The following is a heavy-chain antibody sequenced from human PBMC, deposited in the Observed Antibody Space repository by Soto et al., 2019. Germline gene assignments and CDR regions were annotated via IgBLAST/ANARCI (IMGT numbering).Heavy chain of an antibody. D-gene: IGHD4-17*01. CDR1: GGSISSSSYY. CDR2: IYYSGST. J-gene: IGHJ5*01. V-gene: IGHV4-39*01. CDR3: ARGRHYGALLDS. Sequence: QLQLQESGPGLVKPSETLSLTCTVSGGSISSSSYYWGWIRQPPGKGLEWIGSIYYSGSTYYNPSLKSRVTISVDTSKNQFSLKLSSVTAADTAVYYCARGRHYGALLDSWGQGTLVTVSS.